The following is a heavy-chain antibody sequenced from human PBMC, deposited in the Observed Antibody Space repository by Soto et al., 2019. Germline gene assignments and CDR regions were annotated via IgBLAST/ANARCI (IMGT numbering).Heavy chain of an antibody. D-gene: IGHD6-13*01. Sequence: SETLSLTCTVSGGSISSSSYYWGWIRQPPGKGLEWIGSIYYSGSTYYNPSLKSRVTISVDTSKNQFSLKLSSVTAADTAVYYCARHRVRSSWYNWFDPWGQGTLVTVSS. V-gene: IGHV4-39*01. J-gene: IGHJ5*02. CDR3: ARHRVRSSWYNWFDP. CDR1: GGSISSSSYY. CDR2: IYYSGST.